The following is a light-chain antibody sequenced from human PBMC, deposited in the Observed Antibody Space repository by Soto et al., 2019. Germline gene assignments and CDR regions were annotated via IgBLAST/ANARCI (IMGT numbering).Light chain of an antibody. CDR3: ETWDFNTRV. V-gene: IGLV4-60*02. CDR1: SGHRDYI. CDR2: LEDSGRF. Sequence: QPVLTQSSSASASLGSSVKLTCTLSSGHRDYIIAWHQQQPGKAPRYLMNLEDSGRFNKGSGILDRFSGSSSGADRSLTISNLHLEDEADYYCETWDFNTRVFGGGTKLTVL. J-gene: IGLJ3*02.